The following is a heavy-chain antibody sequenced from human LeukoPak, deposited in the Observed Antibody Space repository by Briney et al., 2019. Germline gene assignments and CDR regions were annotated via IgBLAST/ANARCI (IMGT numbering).Heavy chain of an antibody. J-gene: IGHJ4*02. CDR2: IHSTGST. CDR3: ARGRESYYGNSGYSFGRYFDY. Sequence: SETLSLTCTISGGSISNYYWSWVRHPPGMGLEWIGFIHSTGSTHYNPPLKSRVTISIDTSRNQFSLKLSSVTAADTAVYYCARGRESYYGNSGYSFGRYFDYWGQGTLVTVSS. CDR1: GGSISNYY. D-gene: IGHD3-22*01. V-gene: IGHV4-59*12.